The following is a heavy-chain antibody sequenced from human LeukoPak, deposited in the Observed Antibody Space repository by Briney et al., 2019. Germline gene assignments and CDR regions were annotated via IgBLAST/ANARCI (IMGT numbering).Heavy chain of an antibody. CDR3: ARESRMVHSRSPLIDY. D-gene: IGHD6-6*01. CDR1: GFSLSSNY. V-gene: IGHV3-53*04. Sequence: GGSLRLSCAASGFSLSSNYMSWVRQAPGEGLEWVSVIYSGGSTYYADSVQGRFTISRHNSKNTLYLQVNSLRAEDAAVYYCARESRMVHSRSPLIDYWGQRTLVTVSS. J-gene: IGHJ4*02. CDR2: IYSGGST.